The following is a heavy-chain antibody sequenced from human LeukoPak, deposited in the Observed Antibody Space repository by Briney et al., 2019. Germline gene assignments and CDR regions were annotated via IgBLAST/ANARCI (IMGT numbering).Heavy chain of an antibody. Sequence: GGSLRLSCAASGFTFSSYSMNWVRQAPGKGLEWVSSISSSSSYIYYADSVKGRFTISRDNAKNSLYLQMNSLRAGDTAVYYCARARGVPSWFGPWGQGTLVTVSS. CDR3: ARARGVPSWFGP. J-gene: IGHJ5*02. V-gene: IGHV3-21*01. CDR2: ISSSSSYI. D-gene: IGHD3-10*01. CDR1: GFTFSSYS.